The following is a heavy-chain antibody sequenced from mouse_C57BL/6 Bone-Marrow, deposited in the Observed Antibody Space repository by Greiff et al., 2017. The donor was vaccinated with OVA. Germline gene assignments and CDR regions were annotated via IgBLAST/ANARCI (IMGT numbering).Heavy chain of an antibody. CDR2: IWSGGST. CDR1: GFSLTSYG. D-gene: IGHD2-4*01. Sequence: VQLQQSGPGLVQPSQSLSITCTVSGFSLTSYGVHWVRQSPGKGLEWLGVIWSGGSTDYNAAFISRLSISKDNSKSQVFFKMNSLQADDTAIYYCASPYYDYDGFDYWGQGTTLTVSS. V-gene: IGHV2-2*01. CDR3: ASPYYDYDGFDY. J-gene: IGHJ2*01.